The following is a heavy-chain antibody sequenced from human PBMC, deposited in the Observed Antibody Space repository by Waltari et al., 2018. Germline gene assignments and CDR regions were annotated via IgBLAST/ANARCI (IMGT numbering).Heavy chain of an antibody. D-gene: IGHD6-19*01. Sequence: QVQLQESGPGLVKPSQTLSLTCTVSGGSISSGSYSWRWIRQPAGKRLEWIGRISTSGSASYSPSLKSRVSISLDASNNQFSLDLSSVTAADTAVYYCARGSWTPDFRYNSGFYFFDYWGQGTLVTVSS. CDR1: GGSISSGSYS. J-gene: IGHJ4*02. CDR2: ISTSGSA. V-gene: IGHV4-61*02. CDR3: ARGSWTPDFRYNSGFYFFDY.